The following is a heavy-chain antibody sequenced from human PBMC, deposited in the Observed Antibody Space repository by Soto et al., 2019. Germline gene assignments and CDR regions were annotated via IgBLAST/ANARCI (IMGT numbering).Heavy chain of an antibody. V-gene: IGHV4-34*01. CDR2: INHSGST. CDR3: ARVTGRYYYGMDV. J-gene: IGHJ6*02. Sequence: QVQLRQWGAGLLKPSDTLSLTCAVYGGSFSGYYWSWIRQPPGKGLEWIGEINHSGSTNYNPSLKSRVTISVDTSKNQFSLKLSSVTAADTAVYYCARVTGRYYYGMDVWGQGTTVTVSS. CDR1: GGSFSGYY.